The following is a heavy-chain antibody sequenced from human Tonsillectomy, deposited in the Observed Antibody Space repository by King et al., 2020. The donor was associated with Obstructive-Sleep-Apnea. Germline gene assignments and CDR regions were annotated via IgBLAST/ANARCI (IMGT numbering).Heavy chain of an antibody. J-gene: IGHJ4*02. CDR2: IYPVDSDT. V-gene: IGHV5-51*01. CDR3: ASLNYGYSTSWYSFDY. CDR1: GYSFTSSW. D-gene: IGHD6-13*01. Sequence: QLVQSGAEVRKPGESLKISCKGSGYSFTSSWIGWVRQMPGKGLELMGIIYPVDSDTRYSPSFQVLVTVSVDKSINTSYLQWSSLKASDTAMYYCASLNYGYSTSWYSFDYWGQGTLVTVSS.